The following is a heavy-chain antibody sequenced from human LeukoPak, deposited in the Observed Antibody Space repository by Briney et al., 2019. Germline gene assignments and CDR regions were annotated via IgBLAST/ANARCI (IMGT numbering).Heavy chain of an antibody. D-gene: IGHD3-22*01. Sequence: GGSLRLSCAASGFTVDSNYLGWVRQAPGKGLEWVSTIYTGGNTYYAASVKGRFTISRDFSKNTVFLRMNSLRAEDTAMYYCARGDDSGYYDYFDYWGQGALVTVSS. CDR2: IYTGGNT. J-gene: IGHJ4*02. CDR1: GFTVDSNY. V-gene: IGHV3-53*01. CDR3: ARGDDSGYYDYFDY.